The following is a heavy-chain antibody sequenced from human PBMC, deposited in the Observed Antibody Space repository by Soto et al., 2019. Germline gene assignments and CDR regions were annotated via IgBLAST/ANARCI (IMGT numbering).Heavy chain of an antibody. CDR1: GFTFSSYS. CDR2: ISSSSSYI. D-gene: IGHD3-10*01. CDR3: AMTGYYYGMDV. V-gene: IGHV3-21*01. Sequence: GGSLRLSCAASGFTFSSYSMNWVRQAPGKGLEWVATISSSSSYIYYAGSVKGRFAISRDNAKNSLYLQMNSLRAEYTAVYYCAMTGYYYGMDVWGQGTTVTVSS. J-gene: IGHJ6*02.